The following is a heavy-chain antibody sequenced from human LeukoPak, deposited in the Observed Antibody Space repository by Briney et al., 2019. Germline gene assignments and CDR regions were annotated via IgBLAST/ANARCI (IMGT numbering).Heavy chain of an antibody. CDR3: ARDIYYGLYNRFDP. CDR1: GFTFSSYG. CDR2: ITSYNHI. V-gene: IGHV3-21*03. J-gene: IGHJ5*02. D-gene: IGHD3-10*01. Sequence: NPGGSLRLSCAASGFTFSSYGMNWGRQAPGKGLEWVSSITSYNHIYYADSVKGRFTVSSDNAKNSLYLQMNSLRVEDTAVYYCARDIYYGLYNRFDPWGQGTLVTVSS.